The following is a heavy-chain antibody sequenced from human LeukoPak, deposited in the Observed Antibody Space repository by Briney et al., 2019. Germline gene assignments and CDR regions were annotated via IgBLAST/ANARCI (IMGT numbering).Heavy chain of an antibody. CDR3: AKQMMERQQYYHMDV. J-gene: IGHJ6*03. CDR1: GLIFSTCG. V-gene: IGHV3-30*02. CDR2: IRYDESAT. Sequence: PGGSLRLSRVASGLIFSTCGMHWVRQAPGKGLEWLTHIRYDESATYYADSVKGRFTISRENSKNTLYLQMNSLRGEDTAVYYCAKQMMERQQYYHMDVWGKGTSVTVSS. D-gene: IGHD6-13*01.